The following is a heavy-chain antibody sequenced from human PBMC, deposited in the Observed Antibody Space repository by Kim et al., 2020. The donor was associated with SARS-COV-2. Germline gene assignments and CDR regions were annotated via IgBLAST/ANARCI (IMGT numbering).Heavy chain of an antibody. CDR3: ARDPTPTHGAEPIYYYYYGMDV. D-gene: IGHD4-17*01. J-gene: IGHJ6*02. CDR1: GYTFTSYY. CDR2: INPSGGST. V-gene: IGHV1-46*01. Sequence: ASVKVSCKASGYTFTSYYMHWVRQAPGQRLEWMGIINPSGGSTSYAQKFQGRVTMTRDTSTSTVYMELSSLRSEDTAVYYCARDPTPTHGAEPIYYYYYGMDVWGQGTTVTVSS.